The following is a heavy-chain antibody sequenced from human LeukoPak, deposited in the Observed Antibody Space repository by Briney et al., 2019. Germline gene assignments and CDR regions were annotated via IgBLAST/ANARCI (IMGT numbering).Heavy chain of an antibody. J-gene: IGHJ5*02. CDR3: ARGAVRFLEWSSFDP. Sequence: ASVKVSCKASGYTFTGYYMHWVRQAPGQGLEWMGIINPSGGSTSYAQKFQGRVTMTRDTSTSTVYMELSSLRSEDTAVYYCARGAVRFLEWSSFDPWGQGTLVTVSS. CDR1: GYTFTGYY. D-gene: IGHD3-3*01. CDR2: INPSGGST. V-gene: IGHV1-46*01.